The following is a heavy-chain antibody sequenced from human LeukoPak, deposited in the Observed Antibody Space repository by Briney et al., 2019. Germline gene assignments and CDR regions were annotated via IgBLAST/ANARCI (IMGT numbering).Heavy chain of an antibody. V-gene: IGHV3-9*01. D-gene: IGHD6-19*01. Sequence: GGSLRLSCAASGFTFDDYAMHWVRQAPGKGLEWVSGISWNSGSIGYADSVKGRFTISRDNAKNSLYLQMNSLRAEDTALYYYAKDSSLYYSSGCFDYWGQGTLVTVSS. CDR2: ISWNSGSI. CDR1: GFTFDDYA. J-gene: IGHJ4*02. CDR3: AKDSSLYYSSGCFDY.